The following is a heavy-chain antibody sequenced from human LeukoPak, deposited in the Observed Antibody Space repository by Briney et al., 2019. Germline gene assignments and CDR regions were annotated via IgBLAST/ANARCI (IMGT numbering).Heavy chain of an antibody. CDR2: IKKDETEI. CDR3: ATLNWDDGEVSGFDH. D-gene: IGHD1-26*01. Sequence: GGSLRLSCTASGFSFRNTWMSWVRQAPGKGLEWVANIKKDETEIYYADSVKGRFTIPRDNAKRSLYLQMNVLRAADTAVYYCATLNWDDGEVSGFDHWGRGIMVTVSS. V-gene: IGHV3-7*01. CDR1: GFSFRNTW. J-gene: IGHJ5*02.